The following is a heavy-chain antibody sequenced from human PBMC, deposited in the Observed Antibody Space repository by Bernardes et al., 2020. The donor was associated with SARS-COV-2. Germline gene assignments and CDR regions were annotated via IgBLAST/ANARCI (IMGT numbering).Heavy chain of an antibody. J-gene: IGHJ4*02. CDR3: ARQSYYDSRGFYSQSNFFDF. D-gene: IGHD3-22*01. CDR1: GYTFTNFW. V-gene: IGHV5-51*01. CDR2: IWPGDSDT. Sequence: GEPLKISCKSSGYTFTNFWIGGVRQMPGKGLEWMGIIWPGDSDTLYGPSFQGQVTISADKSINTAYLQWSSLKASDTAMYYCARQSYYDSRGFYSQSNFFDFWGQGTLVAVPS.